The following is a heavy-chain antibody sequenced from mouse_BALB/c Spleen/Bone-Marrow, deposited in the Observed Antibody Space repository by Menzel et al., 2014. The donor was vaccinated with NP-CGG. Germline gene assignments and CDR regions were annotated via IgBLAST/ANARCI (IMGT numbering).Heavy chain of an antibody. Sequence: EVMLVESGGGLVQPGGSRKLSCAASGFTFSSFGMHWVRQAPEKGLEWAAYISSGSSTIYYADTAKGRFTISRDNPKNTLFLKITSLRSEDTAMYYCARDVPLYDVGYFDYWGQGTTLTVSS. D-gene: IGHD2-14*01. CDR1: GFTFSSFG. J-gene: IGHJ2*01. V-gene: IGHV5-17*02. CDR3: ARDVPLYDVGYFDY. CDR2: ISSGSSTI.